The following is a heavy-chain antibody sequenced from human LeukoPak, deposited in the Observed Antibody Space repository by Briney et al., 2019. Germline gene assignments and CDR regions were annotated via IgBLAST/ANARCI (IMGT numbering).Heavy chain of an antibody. CDR2: IKQDGGEK. CDR3: ARDQSSSWYLYYYYYMDV. D-gene: IGHD6-13*01. CDR1: GFTFSDYY. J-gene: IGHJ6*03. V-gene: IGHV3-7*01. Sequence: GGSLRLSCAASGFTFSDYYMSWIRQAPGKGLEWVANIKQDGGEKYYVDSVKGRFTISRDNAKNSLYLQMNSLRAEDTAVYYCARDQSSSWYLYYYYYMDVWGKGTTVTISS.